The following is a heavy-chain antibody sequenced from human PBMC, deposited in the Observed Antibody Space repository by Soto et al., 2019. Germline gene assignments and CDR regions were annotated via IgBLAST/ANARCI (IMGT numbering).Heavy chain of an antibody. CDR3: ARQKESYHYYDSSGYLDY. CDR1: GGSISSYY. V-gene: IGHV4-59*08. D-gene: IGHD3-22*01. J-gene: IGHJ4*02. Sequence: SETLSLTCTVSGGSISSYYWSWIRQPPGKGLEWIGNIYYSGSTYYNPSLKSRVTISVDTSKNQFSLKLSSVTAADTAVYYCARQKESYHYYDSSGYLDYWGQGTLVTVSS. CDR2: IYYSGST.